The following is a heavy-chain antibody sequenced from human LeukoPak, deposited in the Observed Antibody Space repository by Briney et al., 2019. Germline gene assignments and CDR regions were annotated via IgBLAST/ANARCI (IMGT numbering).Heavy chain of an antibody. CDR1: GYSISSGYY. CDR2: IYHSGST. CDR3: ARADILTGYYAFDY. V-gene: IGHV4-38-2*02. Sequence: PSETLSLTCTVSGYSISSGYYWGWIRQPPGKGLEWIGSIYHSGSTYYNPSLKSRVTISVDTSKNQFSLKLSSVTAADTAVYYCARADILTGYYAFDYWGQGTLVTVSS. D-gene: IGHD3-9*01. J-gene: IGHJ4*02.